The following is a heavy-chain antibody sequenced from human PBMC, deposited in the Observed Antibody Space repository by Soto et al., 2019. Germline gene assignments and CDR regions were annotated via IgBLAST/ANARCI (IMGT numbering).Heavy chain of an antibody. CDR3: ARGGALRPNGDVPLAF. Sequence: KTSETLSLTCTVSGASITSGSYSWSWIRQAPGKGLEWIGNIHVTGYTAFSPSLKRRVTMSVDTSKNQFSLNVNSVTAADTAVYFCARGGALRPNGDVPLAFWGQGTLVTVS. J-gene: IGHJ4*02. D-gene: IGHD1-26*01. V-gene: IGHV4-30-2*01. CDR1: GASITSGSYS. CDR2: IHVTGYT.